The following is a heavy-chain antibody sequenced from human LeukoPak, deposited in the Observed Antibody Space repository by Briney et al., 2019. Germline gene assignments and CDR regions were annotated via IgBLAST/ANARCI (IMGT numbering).Heavy chain of an antibody. CDR2: IIPIFGTT. V-gene: IGHV1-69*13. CDR1: GGTFSSYG. J-gene: IGHJ4*02. Sequence: SVKVSCKASGGTFSSYGISWVRHAPGQGREWMGGIIPIFGTTNYAQKFQGRVTITADAFTRTAYMELTSLRSEDTAVYYCASVGSGSTPFDYWGQGTLVTVSS. D-gene: IGHD6-19*01. CDR3: ASVGSGSTPFDY.